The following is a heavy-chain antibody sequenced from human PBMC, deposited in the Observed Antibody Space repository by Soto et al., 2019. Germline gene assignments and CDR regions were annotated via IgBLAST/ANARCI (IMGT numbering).Heavy chain of an antibody. J-gene: IGHJ4*02. CDR2: ISSNGGST. CDR1: GFTFSSYA. CDR3: ARRDGYNFDY. D-gene: IGHD5-12*01. Sequence: EVQLVESGGGLVQPGGSLRLSCAASGFTFSSYAMHWVRQAPGKGLEYVSAISSNGGSTYYANSVKGRFTISRDNSKNTLDLQMGSLRAEDMAVYYGARRDGYNFDYWGQGTLVTVSS. V-gene: IGHV3-64*01.